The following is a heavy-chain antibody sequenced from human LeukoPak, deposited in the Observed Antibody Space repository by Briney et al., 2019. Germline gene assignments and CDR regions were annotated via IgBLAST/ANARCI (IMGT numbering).Heavy chain of an antibody. CDR3: ARGVGARLYYFDY. D-gene: IGHD1-26*01. J-gene: IGHJ4*02. Sequence: ASVKVSCKASGYTFTGYYMHWVRQAPRQGLEWMGWINPNSGGTDYAQKFQGRVTMTRDTSISTAYMELSRLRSDDTAVYYCARGVGARLYYFDYWGQGTLVTVSS. CDR2: INPNSGGT. V-gene: IGHV1-2*02. CDR1: GYTFTGYY.